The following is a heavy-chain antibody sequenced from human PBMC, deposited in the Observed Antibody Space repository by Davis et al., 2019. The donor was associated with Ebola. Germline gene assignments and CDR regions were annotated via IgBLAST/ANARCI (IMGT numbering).Heavy chain of an antibody. Sequence: GESLKISCAASGFTLSIYTMHWVRQAPGKGLEWVAAISSDGRNKHYADSVRGRVVISRDTSKDTLYLPMSGLRAEETAVYYCARGREDYLDYWGQGTLVTVSS. CDR3: ARGREDYLDY. CDR1: GFTLSIYT. CDR2: ISSDGRNK. J-gene: IGHJ4*02. D-gene: IGHD1-26*01. V-gene: IGHV3-30*09.